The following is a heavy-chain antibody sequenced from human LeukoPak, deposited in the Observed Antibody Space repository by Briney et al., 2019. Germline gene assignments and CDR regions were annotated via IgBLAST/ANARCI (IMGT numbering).Heavy chain of an antibody. D-gene: IGHD2-2*01. CDR1: GGSFSGYY. V-gene: IGHV4-34*01. Sequence: SETLSLTCAVYGGSFSGYYWHWIRQPPGKELEWIGEINHSGSTSYNPSLKSRVTISVDTSKSQFSLKLSSVTAADTAVYYCARLSKTVVPAAPPYYYYYMDVWGKGTTVTVSS. CDR3: ARLSKTVVPAAPPYYYYYMDV. CDR2: INHSGST. J-gene: IGHJ6*03.